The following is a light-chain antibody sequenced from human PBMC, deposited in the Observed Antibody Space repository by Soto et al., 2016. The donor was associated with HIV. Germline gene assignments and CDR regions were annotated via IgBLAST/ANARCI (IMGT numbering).Light chain of an antibody. CDR2: AAS. CDR1: QTISSY. CDR3: QQTYSTWWT. Sequence: DIQMTQSPSSLSAYVGDRVTITCRASQTISSYINWYQQKPGKAPKLLMYAASSLQSGVPSRFSGSGSGTDFTLTISSLQREDFATYYCQQTYSTWWTFGQGTKVEIK. V-gene: IGKV1-39*01. J-gene: IGKJ1*01.